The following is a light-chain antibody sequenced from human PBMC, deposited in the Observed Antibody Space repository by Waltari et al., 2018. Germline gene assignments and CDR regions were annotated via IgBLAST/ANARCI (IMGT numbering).Light chain of an antibody. Sequence: QSALTQPASVSGSPGQSITISRTGTTSDVGGYNYVSWYQQHPGKAPKLMIYEVSNRPSGVSNRFSGSKSGNTAALTISGLQAEDEADYYCSSYRRGNTLVFGIGTQVTVL. V-gene: IGLV2-14*01. CDR3: SSYRRGNTLV. J-gene: IGLJ1*01. CDR1: TSDVGGYNY. CDR2: EVS.